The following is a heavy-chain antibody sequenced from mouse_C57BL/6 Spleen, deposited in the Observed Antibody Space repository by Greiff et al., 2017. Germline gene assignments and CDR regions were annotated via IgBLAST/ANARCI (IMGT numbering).Heavy chain of an antibody. CDR2: INPSNGGT. V-gene: IGHV1-53*01. Sequence: QVQLQQPGTELVKPGASVKLSCKASGYTFTSYWMHWVKQRPGQGLEWIGKINPSNGGTKYTEKFKSKATLTVDKSSSTAYMQLSSLTSEDSAVYYCAIGYAYWGQATLVTVSA. CDR1: GYTFTSYW. J-gene: IGHJ3*01. CDR3: AIGYAY.